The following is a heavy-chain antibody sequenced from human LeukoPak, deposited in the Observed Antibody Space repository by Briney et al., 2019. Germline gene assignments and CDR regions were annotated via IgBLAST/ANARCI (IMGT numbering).Heavy chain of an antibody. Sequence: NPSETLSLTCTVSGGSISSSSYYWGWIRQPPGKGLEWIGSIYYSGSTYYNPSLKSRVTISVDTSKNQFSLKLSSVTAADTAVYYCARGRYCSSTSCWGYYYGMDVWGQGTTVTVSS. CDR2: IYYSGST. CDR1: GGSISSSSYY. D-gene: IGHD2-2*01. J-gene: IGHJ6*02. CDR3: ARGRYCSSTSCWGYYYGMDV. V-gene: IGHV4-39*07.